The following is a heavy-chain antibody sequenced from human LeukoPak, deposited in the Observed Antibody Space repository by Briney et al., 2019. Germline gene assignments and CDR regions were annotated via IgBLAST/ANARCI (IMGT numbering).Heavy chain of an antibody. CDR1: GFTFSSYA. CDR3: ARDPRRNRIMITFGGVHWFDP. J-gene: IGHJ5*02. V-gene: IGHV3-30-3*01. CDR2: ISYDGSNK. D-gene: IGHD3-16*01. Sequence: PGGSLRLSCAASGFTFSSYAMHWVRQAPGKGLEWVAVISYDGSNKYYADSVKGRFTISRDNSKNTLYLQMNSLRAEDTAVYYCARDPRRNRIMITFGGVHWFDPWGQGTLVTVSS.